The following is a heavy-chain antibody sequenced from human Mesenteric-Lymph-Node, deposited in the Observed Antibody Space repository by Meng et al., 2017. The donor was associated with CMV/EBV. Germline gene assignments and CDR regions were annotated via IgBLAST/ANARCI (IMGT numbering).Heavy chain of an antibody. CDR1: GGSFSGYY. Sequence: VTLQQWGAGLLKPSETLSLPCAVYGGSFSGYYWSWIRQPPGKGLEWIGEINHSGSTNYNPSLKSRVTISVDTSKNQFSLKLSSVTAADTAVYYCARHQRWLKSEGGFNYWGQGTLVTVSS. CDR2: INHSGST. D-gene: IGHD4-23*01. V-gene: IGHV4-34*01. J-gene: IGHJ4*02. CDR3: ARHQRWLKSEGGFNY.